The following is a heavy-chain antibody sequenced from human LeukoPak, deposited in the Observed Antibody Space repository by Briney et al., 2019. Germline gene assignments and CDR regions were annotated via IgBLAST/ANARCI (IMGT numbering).Heavy chain of an antibody. V-gene: IGHV3-21*01. D-gene: IGHD2-2*01. CDR3: ARAPTVVAYYFDY. CDR1: GFTFSSYS. Sequence: PGGSLRLCCAASGFTFSSYSMNWVRQAPGKGLEWVSSISSSSSYIYYADSVKGRFTISRDNAKNSLYLQMNSLRAEDTAVYYCARAPTVVAYYFDYWGQGTLVTVSS. J-gene: IGHJ4*02. CDR2: ISSSSSYI.